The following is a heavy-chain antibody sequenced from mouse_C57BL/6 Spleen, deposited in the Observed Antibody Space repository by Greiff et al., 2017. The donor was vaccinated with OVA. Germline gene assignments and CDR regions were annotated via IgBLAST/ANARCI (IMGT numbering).Heavy chain of an antibody. J-gene: IGHJ4*01. CDR3: ARITTVVATDAMDY. Sequence: EVKLVESGGGLVKPGGSLKLSCAASGFTFSSYAMSWVRQTPEKRLEWVATISDGGSYTYYPDNVKGRFTISRDNAKNNLYLQMSQLKSEDTAMYYCARITTVVATDAMDYWGQGTSVTVSS. D-gene: IGHD1-1*01. CDR1: GFTFSSYA. V-gene: IGHV5-4*03. CDR2: ISDGGSYT.